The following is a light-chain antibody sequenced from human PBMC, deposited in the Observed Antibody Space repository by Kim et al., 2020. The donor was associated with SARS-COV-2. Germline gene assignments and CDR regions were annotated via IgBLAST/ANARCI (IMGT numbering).Light chain of an antibody. CDR3: KKYGNSPKWR. V-gene: IGKV3-20*01. Sequence: IVLTQSPGTLSLSPGERATLSCRASQSVSSSYLAWYQQKPGQAPRLLIYGASSRATGIPDRFSASGSGTDFTLTISRLEPEDFAVYYCKKYGNSPKWRYGQGNKVDIK. J-gene: IGKJ1*01. CDR2: GAS. CDR1: QSVSSSY.